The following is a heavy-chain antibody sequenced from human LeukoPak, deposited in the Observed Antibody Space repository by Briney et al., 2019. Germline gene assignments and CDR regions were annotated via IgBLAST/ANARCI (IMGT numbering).Heavy chain of an antibody. Sequence: SETLSLTCTVSGGSISSGDYYWSWIRQPPGTGLEWIGYIYYSGSTYYNPSLESRVTISVDTSKNQFSLKLSSVTAADTAVYYCARAFDLYYFDYWGQGTLVTVSS. CDR3: ARAFDLYYFDY. CDR2: IYYSGST. D-gene: IGHD3-9*01. J-gene: IGHJ4*02. V-gene: IGHV4-30-4*08. CDR1: GGSISSGDYY.